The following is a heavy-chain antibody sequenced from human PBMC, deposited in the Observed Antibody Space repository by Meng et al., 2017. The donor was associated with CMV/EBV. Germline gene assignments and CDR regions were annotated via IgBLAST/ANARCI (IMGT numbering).Heavy chain of an antibody. Sequence: ASVKVSCKASGYTFTGYYMHWVRQAPGQGLEWMGWINPNSGGTNYAQKFQGRVTMTRDTSISTAYMELSRLRSDDTAVYYCARDGIVVVVAATSYYGMDVWGQGTTVTVSS. CDR2: INPNSGGT. J-gene: IGHJ6*02. D-gene: IGHD2-15*01. V-gene: IGHV1-2*02. CDR1: GYTFTGYY. CDR3: ARDGIVVVVAATSYYGMDV.